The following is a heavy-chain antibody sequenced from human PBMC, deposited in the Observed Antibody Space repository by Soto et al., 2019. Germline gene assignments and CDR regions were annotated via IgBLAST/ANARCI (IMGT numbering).Heavy chain of an antibody. CDR2: ISGSGGST. V-gene: IGHV3-23*01. D-gene: IGHD6-19*01. CDR1: GFTFSSYA. CDR3: AKGDFAYSSGWYNGMDV. Sequence: PGGSLRLSCAASGFTFSSYAMSWVRQAPGKGLEWVSAISGSGGSTYYADSVKGRFTNSRDNSKNTLYLQMNSLRAEDTAVYYCAKGDFAYSSGWYNGMDVWGQGTTVTVSS. J-gene: IGHJ6*02.